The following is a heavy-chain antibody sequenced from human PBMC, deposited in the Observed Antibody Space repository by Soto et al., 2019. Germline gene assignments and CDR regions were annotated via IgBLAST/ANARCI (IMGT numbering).Heavy chain of an antibody. Sequence: EVQLLESGGGFVQAWGSLRISLVGSGFTFCNYGMGWVRQAPGKGLEWGASISGAGGRIYNEDSVKGRFTISRDNSKNSVYLQVNSLRADDTAVYYCAKGHTNENGHYSYYGMDVWGQGTTVTVS. CDR3: AKGHTNENGHYSYYGMDV. D-gene: IGHD2-8*01. CDR2: ISGAGGRI. V-gene: IGHV3-23*01. J-gene: IGHJ6*02. CDR1: GFTFCNYG.